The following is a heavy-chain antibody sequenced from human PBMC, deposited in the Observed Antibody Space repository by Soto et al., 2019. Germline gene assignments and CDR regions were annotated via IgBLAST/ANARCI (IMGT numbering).Heavy chain of an antibody. CDR1: GYSFTTYW. J-gene: IGHJ3*02. V-gene: IGHV5-10-1*01. D-gene: IGHD3-16*01. CDR2: IDPSDSYT. CDR3: ARHVTSLDAFDI. Sequence: PGESLKISCKGSGYSFTTYWITWVRQMPGKGLEWMGRIDPSDSYTNYSPSFQGHVTISADKSISTAYLQWSSLKASDTAMYYCARHVTSLDAFDILGQGTMVTVPS.